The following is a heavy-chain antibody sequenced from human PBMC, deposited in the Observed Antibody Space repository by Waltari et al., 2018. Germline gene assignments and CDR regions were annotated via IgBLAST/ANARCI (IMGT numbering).Heavy chain of an antibody. Sequence: EVQLLESGGGLVQPGGSLRLSCAASGFAFSNYAMTWFRQAPGKGLEWVSSSSGSGDNTYYADSVKGRFTVSRDNSKNTLFLQMNSLRAEDRAVYFCAKDLTITMVQGVIPYYGMDVWGQGTTVTVSS. CDR1: GFAFSNYA. CDR2: SSGSGDNT. CDR3: AKDLTITMVQGVIPYYGMDV. J-gene: IGHJ6*02. V-gene: IGHV3-23*01. D-gene: IGHD3-10*01.